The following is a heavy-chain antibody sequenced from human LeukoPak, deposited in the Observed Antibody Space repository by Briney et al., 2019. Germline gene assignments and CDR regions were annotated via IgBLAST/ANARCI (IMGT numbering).Heavy chain of an antibody. CDR1: GFTFSSYA. J-gene: IGHJ3*02. D-gene: IGHD2-2*01. V-gene: IGHV3-30-3*01. CDR2: ISYDGSNK. Sequence: GGSLRLSCAASGFTFSSYAMHWVRQAPGKGLEWVAVISYDGSNKYYADSVKGRFTISRDNSKNTLYLQMNSLRAEDTAVYYCARGQYCSSTSCPHAFDIWGQGTMVTVSS. CDR3: ARGQYCSSTSCPHAFDI.